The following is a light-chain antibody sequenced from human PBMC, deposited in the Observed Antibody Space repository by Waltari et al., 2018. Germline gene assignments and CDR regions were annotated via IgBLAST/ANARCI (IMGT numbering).Light chain of an antibody. CDR1: SSDVGGYNY. CDR3: SSYAGNNRHV. V-gene: IGLV2-8*01. Sequence: QSALTQPPSASGSPGQSVTISCTGTSSDVGGYNYVSWYQQHPDKAPQLLIYQVSKRPSGVPDRFSGSKSGTTASLTVSGLLSEDEAAYYCSSYAGNNRHVFGTGTEVTVL. J-gene: IGLJ1*01. CDR2: QVS.